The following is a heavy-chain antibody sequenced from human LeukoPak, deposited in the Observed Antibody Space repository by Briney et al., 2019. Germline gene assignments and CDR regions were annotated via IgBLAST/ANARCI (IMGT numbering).Heavy chain of an antibody. CDR3: ARAGPGSGWYFDY. CDR2: IGPYNGNT. D-gene: IGHD6-19*01. J-gene: IGHJ4*02. V-gene: IGHV1-18*01. CDR1: GYDFTSLS. Sequence: ASVKVSCKASGYDFTSLSITWVRRAPGQGLEWRGWIGPYNGNTGNGKKFQGRVAVTTDTSTTTAYVELRGLRFNDTAVYYCARAGPGSGWYFDYWGQGTLVTVSS.